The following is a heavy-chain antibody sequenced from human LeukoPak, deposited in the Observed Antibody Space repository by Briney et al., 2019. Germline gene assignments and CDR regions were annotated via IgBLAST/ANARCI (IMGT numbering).Heavy chain of an antibody. J-gene: IGHJ4*02. CDR2: ISYDGSNK. D-gene: IGHD7-27*01. CDR3: VRDKLTGASRLDY. V-gene: IGHV3-30-3*01. CDR1: GFTFTTYA. Sequence: QSGGSLRLSCATSGFTFTTYAMSWVRQAPGKGLEWVAVISYDGSNKYYADSVKGRFTISRDNSKNTLYLQMNSLRAEDTAVYYCVRDKLTGASRLDYWGQGTLLTVSS.